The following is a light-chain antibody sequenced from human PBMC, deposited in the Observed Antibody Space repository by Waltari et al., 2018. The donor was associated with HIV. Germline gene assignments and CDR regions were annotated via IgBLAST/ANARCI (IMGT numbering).Light chain of an antibody. CDR1: SRSVYTSYS. Sequence: QTVVTQEPSFSVSPGGTVTLTCCLSSRSVYTSYSPRWYQQTPGQAPRTLIYSTNTRSSGVPDRFSGSILGNRAALTITGAQADDESDYYCVLYMGSGIWVFGGGTKPTVL. CDR3: VLYMGSGIWV. CDR2: STN. J-gene: IGLJ3*02. V-gene: IGLV8-61*01.